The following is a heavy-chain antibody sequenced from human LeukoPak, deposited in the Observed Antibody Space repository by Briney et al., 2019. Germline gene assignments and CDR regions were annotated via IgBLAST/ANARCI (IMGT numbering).Heavy chain of an antibody. CDR1: GGSISSYY. CDR2: IYYSGST. CDR3: ARRSYDFWSASYYYYMDV. D-gene: IGHD3-3*01. J-gene: IGHJ6*03. Sequence: SETLSLTCTVSGGSISSYYWSWIRQPPGKGLEWIGYIYYSGSTNYNPSLKSRVTISVDTSKNQFSLKLSSVTAADTAVYYCARRSYDFWSASYYYYMDVWGKGTTVTVSS. V-gene: IGHV4-59*01.